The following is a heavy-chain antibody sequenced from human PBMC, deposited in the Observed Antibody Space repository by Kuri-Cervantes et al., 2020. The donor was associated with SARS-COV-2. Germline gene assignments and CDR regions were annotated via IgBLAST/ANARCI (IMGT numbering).Heavy chain of an antibody. CDR1: GYTFTSYG. Sequence: ASVQVSCKASGYTFTSYGISWVRQAPGQGLEWMGWISAYNGNTNYAQKLQGRVTMNTDTSTSTAYMELRSLRAEDTAVYYFARGEYDFWSGYDSYGMDVWGQGTTVT. D-gene: IGHD3-3*01. CDR3: ARGEYDFWSGYDSYGMDV. V-gene: IGHV1-18*01. CDR2: ISAYNGNT. J-gene: IGHJ6*01.